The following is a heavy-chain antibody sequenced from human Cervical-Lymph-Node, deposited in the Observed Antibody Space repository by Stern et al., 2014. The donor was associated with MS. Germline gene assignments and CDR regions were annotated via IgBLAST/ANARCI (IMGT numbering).Heavy chain of an antibody. D-gene: IGHD4-23*01. CDR1: GFTLSDYY. J-gene: IGHJ4*02. CDR2: IRLRGDSYST. Sequence: EVQLVDSGGGLVQPGGSLRLSCASSGFTLSDYYMTWVRQAQGQGLEWVGLIRLRGDSYSTEYAASVKGRFTVSRDDSKNSLSLQMNSLKTEDTALYYCVREFYGGFDEWGQGTLVIVSS. CDR3: VREFYGGFDE. V-gene: IGHV3-72*01.